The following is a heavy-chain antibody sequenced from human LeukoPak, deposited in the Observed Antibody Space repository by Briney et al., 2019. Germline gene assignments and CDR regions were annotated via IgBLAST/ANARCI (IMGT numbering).Heavy chain of an antibody. D-gene: IGHD3-16*01. CDR3: ARMGEFHTGHYYYYMDV. Sequence: PSQTLSLTCAVSGGSISSGGYSWSWIRQPPGKGLEWIGYIYYSGSTYYNPSLKSRFTISVDTSKNQFSLKLSSVTGADTAVHYCARMGEFHTGHYYYYMDVWGKGTTVTVSS. CDR2: IYYSGST. V-gene: IGHV4-30-4*07. CDR1: GGSISSGGYS. J-gene: IGHJ6*03.